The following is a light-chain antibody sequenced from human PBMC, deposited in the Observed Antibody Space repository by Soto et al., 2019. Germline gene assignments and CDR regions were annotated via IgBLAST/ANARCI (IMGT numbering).Light chain of an antibody. Sequence: EIVLTQSPGTLSLSPGERATLSCRASQSVSSSYLAWYQQKPGQAPRLLIYGASSRATGIPDRFSGSGSGTDFTLTISRLEPEDFAVYYCQQYGSSPWTVGQGTKGDIK. CDR2: GAS. CDR3: QQYGSSPWT. J-gene: IGKJ1*01. V-gene: IGKV3-20*01. CDR1: QSVSSSY.